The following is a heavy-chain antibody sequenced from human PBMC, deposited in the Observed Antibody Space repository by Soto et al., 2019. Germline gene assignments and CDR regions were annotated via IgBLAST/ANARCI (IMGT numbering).Heavy chain of an antibody. J-gene: IGHJ1*01. CDR2: INSDGSST. CDR3: PRGPRGAEYFQH. CDR1: VFTFISYW. Sequence: PGWSLRLSCASSVFTFISYWMHWVRQAPGKGLVWVSRINSDGSSTSYADSVKGRFTISRDNAKNTLYLQMNSLRAEDTAVYYCPRGPRGAEYFQHWGQGTLVTVHS. V-gene: IGHV3-74*01.